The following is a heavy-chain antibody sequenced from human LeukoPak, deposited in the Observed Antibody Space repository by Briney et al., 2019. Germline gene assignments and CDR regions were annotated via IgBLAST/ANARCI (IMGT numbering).Heavy chain of an antibody. Sequence: PSETLSLTCAVSGGSISSGGYSWSWIRRPPGKGLEWIGYIYHSGSTYYNPSLKSRVTISVDRSKNQFSLKLSSVTAADTAVYYCARGYCSGGSCWRNWFDPWGQGTLVTVSS. CDR3: ARGYCSGGSCWRNWFDP. D-gene: IGHD2-15*01. V-gene: IGHV4-30-2*01. J-gene: IGHJ5*02. CDR1: GGSISSGGYS. CDR2: IYHSGST.